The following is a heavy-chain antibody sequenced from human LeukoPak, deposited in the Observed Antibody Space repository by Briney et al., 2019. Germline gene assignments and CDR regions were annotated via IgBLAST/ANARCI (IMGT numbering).Heavy chain of an antibody. V-gene: IGHV3-21*01. J-gene: IGHJ4*02. CDR2: ISRNSTYI. CDR3: ASDEGNYFDY. Sequence: GGSLRLSCAASGFFFSNYHMNWVRQAPGKGLEWVASISRNSTYIHYADSVKGRFTISRDNARNSLFLQMNSLRAEDTAIYYCASDEGNYFDYWGQGTLVTVSS. CDR1: GFFFSNYH.